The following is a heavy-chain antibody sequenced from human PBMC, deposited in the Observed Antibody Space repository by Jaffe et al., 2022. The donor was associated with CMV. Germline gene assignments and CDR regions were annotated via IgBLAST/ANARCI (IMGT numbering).Heavy chain of an antibody. CDR1: GFTFDDYG. Sequence: EVQLVESGGGVVRPGGSLRLSCAASGFTFDDYGMSWVRQAPGKGLEWVSGINWNGGSTGYADSVKGRFTISRDNAKNSLYLQMNSLRAEDTALYHCARDRTYYYDSSGYPNWYFDLWGRGTLVTVSS. D-gene: IGHD3-22*01. V-gene: IGHV3-20*01. CDR2: INWNGGST. J-gene: IGHJ2*01. CDR3: ARDRTYYYDSSGYPNWYFDL.